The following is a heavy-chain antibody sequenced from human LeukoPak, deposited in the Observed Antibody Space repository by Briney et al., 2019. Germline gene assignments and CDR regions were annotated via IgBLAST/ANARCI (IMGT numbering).Heavy chain of an antibody. CDR2: INPNSGGT. Sequence: GASVKVSCKPSGYTVTGYYMRWVRQAPGQGLEWMGWINPNSGGTNYAQKFQGRVTMIRDTSISTAYKELSRLRSDDTAVYYCARDPGEDIVVVVAATNYYGMDVWGQGTTVTVSS. D-gene: IGHD2-15*01. CDR1: GYTVTGYY. J-gene: IGHJ6*02. V-gene: IGHV1-2*02. CDR3: ARDPGEDIVVVVAATNYYGMDV.